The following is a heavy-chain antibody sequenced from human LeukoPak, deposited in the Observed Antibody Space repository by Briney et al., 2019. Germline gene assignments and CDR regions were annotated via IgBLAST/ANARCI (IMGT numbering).Heavy chain of an antibody. J-gene: IGHJ4*02. CDR2: IRSVGDTT. D-gene: IGHD4-23*01. CDR3: AKVAWLGTVDSYYFDS. Sequence: GGSLRLSCAASGFTFNNHAMSWVRPAPGKGLAWVSSIRSVGDTTYYADSVKGRFTISRDNSKNMVYLQMNSLRADDTAVYYCAKVAWLGTVDSYYFDSWGQGTQVTVSS. V-gene: IGHV3-23*01. CDR1: GFTFNNHA.